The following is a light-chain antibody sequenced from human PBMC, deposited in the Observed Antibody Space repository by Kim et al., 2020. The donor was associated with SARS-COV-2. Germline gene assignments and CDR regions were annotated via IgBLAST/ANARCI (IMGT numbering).Light chain of an antibody. Sequence: HTTKHTCPGHESHLGEQGAAWLQQHQCHPPKRLSYRNNNRPSGITDRVSASRSENTASLTIAGLQPEDGADYYCSAWDSRLNAWVFGGGTQLTVL. V-gene: IGLV10-54*01. CDR3: SAWDSRLNAWV. J-gene: IGLJ3*02. CDR1: ESHLGEQG. CDR2: RNN.